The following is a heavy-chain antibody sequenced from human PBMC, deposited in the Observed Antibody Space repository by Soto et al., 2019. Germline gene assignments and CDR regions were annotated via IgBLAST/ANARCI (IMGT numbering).Heavy chain of an antibody. CDR2: ISYDGSNK. V-gene: IGHV3-30*18. D-gene: IGHD3-3*01. CDR1: GFTFSSYG. Sequence: GGSLRLSCAASGFTFSSYGMHWVRQAPGKGLEWVAVISYDGSNKYYADSVKGRFTISRDNSKNTLYLQMNSLRAEDTAVYYCAKDRFLEWLLPHWGQGTLVSVSS. CDR3: AKDRFLEWLLPH. J-gene: IGHJ4*02.